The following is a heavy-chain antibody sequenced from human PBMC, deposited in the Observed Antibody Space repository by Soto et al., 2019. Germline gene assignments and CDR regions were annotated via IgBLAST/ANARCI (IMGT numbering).Heavy chain of an antibody. D-gene: IGHD1-26*01. CDR2: IYYSGST. V-gene: IGHV4-59*01. Sequence: NPSETLSLTCTVSGGSISSYYWSWIRQPPGKGLEWIGYIYYSGSTNYNPSLKSRVTISVDTSKNRFSLKLSSVTAADTAVYYCARGRPSGRYDAYNWFDPWGQGTLVTVSS. J-gene: IGHJ5*02. CDR3: ARGRPSGRYDAYNWFDP. CDR1: GGSISSYY.